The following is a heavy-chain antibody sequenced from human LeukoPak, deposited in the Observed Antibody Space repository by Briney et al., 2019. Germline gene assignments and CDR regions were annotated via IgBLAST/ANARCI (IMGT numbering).Heavy chain of an antibody. J-gene: IGHJ3*02. CDR1: GFTFSSYA. CDR3: AKDRSYYYDSSGYYPDAFDI. Sequence: PGGSLRLSCAASGFTFSSYAMSWVRQAPGKGLEWVSAISGSGGSTYYADSVKGRFTISRDNPKNTLYLQMNSLRAEDTAVYYCAKDRSYYYDSSGYYPDAFDIWGQGTMVTVSS. D-gene: IGHD3-22*01. CDR2: ISGSGGST. V-gene: IGHV3-23*01.